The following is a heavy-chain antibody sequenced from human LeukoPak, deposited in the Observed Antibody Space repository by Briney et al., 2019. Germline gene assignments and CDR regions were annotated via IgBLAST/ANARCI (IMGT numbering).Heavy chain of an antibody. CDR2: INWNGGST. CDR3: ARDQSAGYSSNDFDY. J-gene: IGHJ4*02. D-gene: IGHD6-13*01. V-gene: IGHV3-20*04. Sequence: GGSLRLSCAASGFTFSSHAMSWVRQAPGKGLGWVSGINWNGGSTGYADSVKGRFTISRDNAKNSLYLQMNSLRAEDTALYYCARDQSAGYSSNDFDYWGQGTLVTVSS. CDR1: GFTFSSHA.